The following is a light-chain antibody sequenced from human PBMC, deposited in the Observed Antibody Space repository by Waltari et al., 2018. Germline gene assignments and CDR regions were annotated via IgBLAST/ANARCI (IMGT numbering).Light chain of an antibody. CDR3: GTWDDSLNGPL. CDR2: SNN. CDR1: SSHIGSNT. V-gene: IGLV1-44*01. Sequence: QSLLTQAPSASGTTGQTVTNSCSGSSSHIGSNTVNWYQQLPGTAPKLLIYSNNQRPSGVPARFSGSKSGTSASLAISGLQSEDEADYYCGTWDDSLNGPLFGGGTKVTVL. J-gene: IGLJ2*01.